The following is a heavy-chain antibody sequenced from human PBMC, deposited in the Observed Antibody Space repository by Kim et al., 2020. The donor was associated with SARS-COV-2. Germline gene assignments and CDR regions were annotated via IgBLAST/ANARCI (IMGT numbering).Heavy chain of an antibody. Sequence: STSYAQKFQGRVTMTRDTSTSTVYMELSSLRSEDTAVYYCARRIADWFDPWGQGTLVTVSS. J-gene: IGHJ5*02. V-gene: IGHV1-46*01. CDR2: ST. CDR3: ARRIADWFDP. D-gene: IGHD6-6*01.